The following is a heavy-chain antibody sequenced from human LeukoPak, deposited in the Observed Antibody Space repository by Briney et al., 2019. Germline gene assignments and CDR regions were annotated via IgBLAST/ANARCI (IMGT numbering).Heavy chain of an antibody. CDR3: ASTPYYYDSSGYYGY. CDR1: GFTFSKAW. J-gene: IGHJ4*02. V-gene: IGHV4-59*01. Sequence: PGGSLRLSCAASGFTFSKAWMSWVRQAPGKGLEWIGYIYYSGSTNYNPSLKSRVTISVDTSKNQFSLKLSSVTAADTAVYYCASTPYYYDSSGYYGYWGQGTLVTVSS. CDR2: IYYSGST. D-gene: IGHD3-22*01.